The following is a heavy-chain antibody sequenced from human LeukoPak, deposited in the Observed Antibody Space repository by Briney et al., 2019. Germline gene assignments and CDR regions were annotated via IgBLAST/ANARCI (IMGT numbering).Heavy chain of an antibody. Sequence: ASVKVSCKVSGYTLTELSTHWVRQAPGKGLEWMGGFDPEDGEPMYSQKFQGRVTMTEDTSTDTAYMELSSLRSEDTAVYFCAGTLPICTSPICYPSSLDYWGQGTLVTVSS. V-gene: IGHV1-24*01. D-gene: IGHD2-2*01. CDR3: AGTLPICTSPICYPSSLDY. J-gene: IGHJ4*02. CDR1: GYTLTELS. CDR2: FDPEDGEP.